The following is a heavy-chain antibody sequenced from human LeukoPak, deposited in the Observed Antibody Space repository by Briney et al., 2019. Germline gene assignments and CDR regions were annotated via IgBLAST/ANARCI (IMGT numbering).Heavy chain of an antibody. CDR2: IYTSGST. CDR3: ARFRSYDSSGYYYFDY. D-gene: IGHD3-22*01. J-gene: IGHJ4*02. Sequence: PSETLSLTCTVSGGSISSGSYYWSWIRQPPGKGLEWIGRIYTSGSTNYNPSLKSRVTMSVDTSKNQFSLKLSSVTAADTAVYYCARFRSYDSSGYYYFDYWGQGTLVTVSS. CDR1: GGSISSGSYY. V-gene: IGHV4-61*02.